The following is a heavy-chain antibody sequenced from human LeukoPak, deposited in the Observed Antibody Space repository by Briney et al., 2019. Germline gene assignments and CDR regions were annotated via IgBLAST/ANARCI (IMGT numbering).Heavy chain of an antibody. D-gene: IGHD3-22*01. Sequence: GESLKISCKGSGYSFTSYWIGWVRQMPGKGLEWMGIIYPGDSDTRHSPSFQGQVTISADKSISTAYLQWSSLKASDTAMYYCARSDYYDSSGPEDDAFDIWGQGTMVTVSS. V-gene: IGHV5-51*01. CDR1: GYSFTSYW. CDR3: ARSDYYDSSGPEDDAFDI. J-gene: IGHJ3*02. CDR2: IYPGDSDT.